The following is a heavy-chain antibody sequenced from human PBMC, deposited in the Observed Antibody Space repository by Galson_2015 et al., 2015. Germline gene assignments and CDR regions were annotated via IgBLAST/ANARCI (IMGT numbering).Heavy chain of an antibody. D-gene: IGHD5-18*01. CDR3: ARSRYSYGYFFDY. V-gene: IGHV3-49*03. J-gene: IGHJ4*02. CDR2: IRGKDYGGTT. Sequence: SLRLSCAASEFTFGDYAMTWFRQAPGKGLEWVGFIRGKDYGGTTEYAASVKGRFTISRDDSKSIAFLQMNSLKTEDTAVYYCARSRYSYGYFFDYWGQGTQVTVSS. CDR1: EFTFGDYA.